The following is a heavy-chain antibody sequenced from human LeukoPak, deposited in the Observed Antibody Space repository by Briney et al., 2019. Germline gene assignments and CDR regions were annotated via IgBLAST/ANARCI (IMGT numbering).Heavy chain of an antibody. D-gene: IGHD1-1*01. CDR2: INTDGSST. CDR3: AREWKKTGAFDY. Sequence: GGSLRLSCVASGFTFSSFWMHWVRQAPGKGLVWVSFINTDGSSTTYADSVKGRFTVSRDNAKNTLYLQMSGLRAEDTAVYYCAREWKKTGAFDYWGQGTLVTVSS. CDR1: GFTFSSFW. J-gene: IGHJ4*02. V-gene: IGHV3-74*01.